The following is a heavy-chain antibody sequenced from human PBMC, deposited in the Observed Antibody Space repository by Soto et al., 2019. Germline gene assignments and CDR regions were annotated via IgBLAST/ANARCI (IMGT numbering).Heavy chain of an antibody. CDR1: GGTFSSYA. CDR2: IIPIFGTA. V-gene: IGHV1-69*06. J-gene: IGHJ6*02. Sequence: ASVKVSCKASGGTFSSYAISWVRQAPGQGLEWMGGIIPIFGTANCAQKFQGRVTITADKSTSTAYMELSSLRSEDTAVYYCARGTFDYYYYGMDVWGQGTTVTVSS. D-gene: IGHD3-16*01. CDR3: ARGTFDYYYYGMDV.